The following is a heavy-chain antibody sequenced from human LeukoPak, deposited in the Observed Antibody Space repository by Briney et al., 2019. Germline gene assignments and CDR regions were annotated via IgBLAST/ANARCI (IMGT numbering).Heavy chain of an antibody. D-gene: IGHD6-19*01. J-gene: IGHJ4*02. CDR2: ISGSGGST. V-gene: IGHV3-23*01. CDR3: AREFVSGWFDY. CDR1: GFTFSSYA. Sequence: GGSLRLSCAASGFTFSSYAMSWVRQAPGKGLEWVSAISGSGGSTLYADSVKGRFIISRDNSKNTLFLEMNSLRAEDTAVYYCAREFVSGWFDYWGQGTLVTVSS.